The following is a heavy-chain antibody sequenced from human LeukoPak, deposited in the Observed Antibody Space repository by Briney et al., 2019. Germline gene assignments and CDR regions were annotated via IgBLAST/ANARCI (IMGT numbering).Heavy chain of an antibody. CDR1: GYTFTSFY. V-gene: IGHV1-46*01. CDR3: ARSQKDCSSSSCYLFDY. CDR2: INPSDGST. D-gene: IGHD2-15*01. Sequence: ASVKVSCKASGYTFTSFYMDWVRQAPGQGLEWMGIINPSDGSTSYAQRFQGRVTMTRDMSTRTVYMELRSLRSEDTALYYCARSQKDCSSSSCYLFDYWGQGTLVTVSP. J-gene: IGHJ4*02.